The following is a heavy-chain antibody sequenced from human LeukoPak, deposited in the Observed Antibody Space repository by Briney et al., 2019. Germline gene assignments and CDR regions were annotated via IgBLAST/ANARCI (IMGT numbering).Heavy chain of an antibody. CDR3: ARVPTGGDWAGFDY. Sequence: GRSLRLSCAASGFTFSNYGMQWVRQTPGKGLEWVAVIWYDGSIKYYADSVKGRFTISRNNSNNTLDLQMNSLGAEDTAVYYCARVPTGGDWAGFDYWGQGTLVTVSS. D-gene: IGHD2-21*02. V-gene: IGHV3-33*01. J-gene: IGHJ4*02. CDR2: IWYDGSIK. CDR1: GFTFSNYG.